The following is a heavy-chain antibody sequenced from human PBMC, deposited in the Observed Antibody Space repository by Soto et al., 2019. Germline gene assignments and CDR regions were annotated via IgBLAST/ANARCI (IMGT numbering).Heavy chain of an antibody. Sequence: ASVKVSCKVSGCTLTELSMHWVRQAPGKGLEWMGGFDPEDGETIYAQKFQGRVTMTEDTSTDTAYMELSSLRSEDTAVYYCATGLYCSGGSCYKVVRAFDIWGQGTMVTVS. J-gene: IGHJ3*02. CDR1: GCTLTELS. CDR3: ATGLYCSGGSCYKVVRAFDI. V-gene: IGHV1-24*01. D-gene: IGHD2-15*01. CDR2: FDPEDGET.